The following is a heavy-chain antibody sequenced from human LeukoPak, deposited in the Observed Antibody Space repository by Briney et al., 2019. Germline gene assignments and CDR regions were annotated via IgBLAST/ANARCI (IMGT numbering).Heavy chain of an antibody. D-gene: IGHD3-22*01. V-gene: IGHV3-7*01. CDR1: RFTFSSYW. Sequence: GGSLRLSCAASRFTFSSYWMSWVRQAPGKGLEWVANMNQDGSEKYYLDSVKGRFTISRDNAKSSLYLQMNSLRGDDTAVYYCARDRALYDSRRGYYYTEDDYWGQGTLVTVSS. CDR2: MNQDGSEK. CDR3: ARDRALYDSRRGYYYTEDDY. J-gene: IGHJ4*02.